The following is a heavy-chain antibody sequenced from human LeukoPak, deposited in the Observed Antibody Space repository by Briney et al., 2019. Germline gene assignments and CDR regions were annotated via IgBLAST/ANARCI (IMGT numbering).Heavy chain of an antibody. CDR1: GFTFSSYA. D-gene: IGHD4-17*01. V-gene: IGHV3-23*01. CDR3: AREGDYGDYVWVNAFDI. Sequence: GGSLRLSCAASGFTFSSYAMSWVRQAPGKGLEWVSAISGSGGSTYYADSVKGRFTISRDNAKNSLYLQMNSLRAEDTAVYYCAREGDYGDYVWVNAFDIWGQGTMVTVSS. J-gene: IGHJ3*02. CDR2: ISGSGGST.